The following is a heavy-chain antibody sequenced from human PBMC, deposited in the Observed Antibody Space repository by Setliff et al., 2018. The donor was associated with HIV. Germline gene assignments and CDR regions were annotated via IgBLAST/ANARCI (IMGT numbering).Heavy chain of an antibody. Sequence: SETLSLTCTVSGGSISSSSYYWGWIRQPPGKGLEWIGSIYYSGSTYYNPSLKSRVTISVDTSKDQFSLKLSSVTAADTAVYYCARDPGVPAAIAYYYYYYMDVWGKGTTVTVSS. J-gene: IGHJ6*03. CDR1: GGSISSSSYY. CDR3: ARDPGVPAAIAYYYYYYMDV. V-gene: IGHV4-39*02. D-gene: IGHD2-2*01. CDR2: IYYSGST.